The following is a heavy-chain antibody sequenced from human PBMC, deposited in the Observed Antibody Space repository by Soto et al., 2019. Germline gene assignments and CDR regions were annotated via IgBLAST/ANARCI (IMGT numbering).Heavy chain of an antibody. CDR1: GGIFSTYA. CDR3: ARDREVYGSGNYYNRIDF. V-gene: IGHV1-69*01. J-gene: IGHJ4*02. CDR2: IIPLFGTP. D-gene: IGHD3-10*01. Sequence: QVQLVQSGAEVKKPGSSVKVSCKASGGIFSTYAISWLRQAPGQGLEWMGGIIPLFGTPNYAQRFQGRVTITADESTSTAYMELSRLRSEDTAVYYGARDREVYGSGNYYNRIDFWGQGTLVTVSA.